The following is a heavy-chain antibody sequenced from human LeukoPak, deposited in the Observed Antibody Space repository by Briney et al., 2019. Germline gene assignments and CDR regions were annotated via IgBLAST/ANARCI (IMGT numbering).Heavy chain of an antibody. Sequence: SETLSLTCAVYGGSFSGYYWSWIRQPPGKGLEWIGYIYYSGSTNYNPSLKSRVTISVDTSKNQFSLKLSSVTAADTAVYYCARLRCSGGSCYRLDYYGMDVWGQGTTVTVSS. CDR1: GGSFSGYY. J-gene: IGHJ6*02. D-gene: IGHD2-15*01. CDR2: IYYSGST. CDR3: ARLRCSGGSCYRLDYYGMDV. V-gene: IGHV4-59*01.